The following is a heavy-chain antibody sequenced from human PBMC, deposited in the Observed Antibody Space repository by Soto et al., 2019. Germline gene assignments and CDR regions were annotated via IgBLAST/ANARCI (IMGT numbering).Heavy chain of an antibody. Sequence: EVQLVESGGGLVQPGGSLKLSCAASGFTFSGSAMHWVRQASGKGLEWVGRIRNKTNNYATAYAASVKGRFTISRDDSKNTAYLQMNSLKTEDTAVYYCTSHSPEDMKRNWGQGTLVTVSS. CDR2: IRNKTNNYAT. CDR3: TSHSPEDMKRN. D-gene: IGHD2-15*01. V-gene: IGHV3-73*02. J-gene: IGHJ4*02. CDR1: GFTFSGSA.